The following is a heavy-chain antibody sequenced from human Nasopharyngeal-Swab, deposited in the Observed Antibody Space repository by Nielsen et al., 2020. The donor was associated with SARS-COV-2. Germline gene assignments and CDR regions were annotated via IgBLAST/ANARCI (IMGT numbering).Heavy chain of an antibody. J-gene: IGHJ4*02. CDR3: ARDKGGNSPPYYFDY. Sequence: VRQAPGKGLEWVSAISGSGGSTYYADSVKGRFTISRDNSKNTLYLQMNSPRAEDTAVYYCARDKGGNSPPYYFDYWGQGTLVTVSS. D-gene: IGHD4-23*01. CDR2: ISGSGGST. V-gene: IGHV3-23*01.